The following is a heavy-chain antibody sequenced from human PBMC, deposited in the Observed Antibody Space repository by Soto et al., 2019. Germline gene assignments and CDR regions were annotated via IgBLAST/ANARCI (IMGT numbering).Heavy chain of an antibody. V-gene: IGHV3-23*01. CDR1: GFTFSSYA. Sequence: EVQLLESGGGLVQPGGSLRLSCAASGFTFSSYAMSWVRQAPGKGLEWVSAISGSGGSTYYADYVKGRFTISRDNSKNTLYLPMNSLRAEDTAVYYCAKFAVAGTRAPSIFDYWGQGTLVTVSS. J-gene: IGHJ4*02. CDR2: ISGSGGST. D-gene: IGHD6-19*01. CDR3: AKFAVAGTRAPSIFDY.